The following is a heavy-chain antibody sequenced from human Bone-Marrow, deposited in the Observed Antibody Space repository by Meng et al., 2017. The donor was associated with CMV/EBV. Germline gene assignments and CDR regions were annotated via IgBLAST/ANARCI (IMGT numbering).Heavy chain of an antibody. Sequence: GGSLRLSCAASGFTFNTYSMNWVRQAPGKGLEWVSSISSRSSYIYYADSVKGRFTISRDNAKNSLYLQMNSLRAEDTAVYYCAREPSRGMDVWGQGNTVTVSS. J-gene: IGHJ6*02. CDR2: ISSRSSYI. CDR1: GFTFNTYS. V-gene: IGHV3-21*01. CDR3: AREPSRGMDV.